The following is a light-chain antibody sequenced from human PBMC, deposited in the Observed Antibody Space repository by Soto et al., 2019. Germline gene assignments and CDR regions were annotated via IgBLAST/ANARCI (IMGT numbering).Light chain of an antibody. V-gene: IGKV3-20*01. CDR1: QSVSSSY. CDR3: QHYRTS. J-gene: IGKJ4*01. CDR2: GAS. Sequence: EIVLTQSPGTLSLSPGERATLSCRASQSVSSSYLAWYQQKPGQAPRLLIYGASSRATGIPDRFSGSGSGTEFTLTITRLEPEDFAVYYCQHYRTSFGGGTKVEIK.